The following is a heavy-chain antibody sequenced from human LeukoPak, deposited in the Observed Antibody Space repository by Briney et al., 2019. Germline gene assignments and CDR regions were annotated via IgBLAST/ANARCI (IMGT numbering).Heavy chain of an antibody. CDR1: GFTLSSYS. J-gene: IGHJ4*02. CDR3: ARDVEQWLVRVYYFDY. Sequence: PGGSLRLSCATSGFTLSSYSMNWVRQAPGKGLEWVSYISSGSTTIYYADSVKGRFTTSRDNAKNSLYLQMNSLRAEDTAVYYCARDVEQWLVRVYYFDYWGQGTLVTVSS. V-gene: IGHV3-48*01. D-gene: IGHD6-19*01. CDR2: ISSGSTTI.